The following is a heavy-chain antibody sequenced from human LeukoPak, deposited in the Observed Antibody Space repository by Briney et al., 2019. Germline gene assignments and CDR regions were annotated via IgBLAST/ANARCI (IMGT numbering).Heavy chain of an antibody. J-gene: IGHJ3*02. CDR3: ARPRANWNVPYAFDI. CDR2: ISAYNGNT. V-gene: IGHV1-18*01. CDR1: GYTFTSYG. Sequence: ASVTVSCKASGYTFTSYGISWVRQAPGQGLEWMGWISAYNGNTNYAQKLQGRVTMTTDTSTSTAYMELRSLRSDDTAVYYCARPRANWNVPYAFDIWGQGTMVTVSS. D-gene: IGHD1-20*01.